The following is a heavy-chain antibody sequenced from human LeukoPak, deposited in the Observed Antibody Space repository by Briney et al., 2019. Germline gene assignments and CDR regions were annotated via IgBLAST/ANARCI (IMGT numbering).Heavy chain of an antibody. J-gene: IGHJ4*02. V-gene: IGHV4-59*01. CDR2: FYHSGST. Sequence: SETLSLTCTVSGDSISSYYWSWIRQPPGKGLEWIGYFYHSGSTNYNPSLKSRVTISADTSKDQFSLKLASVPAADPAVYYCATGYSSTWYYFDYWGQGTLVTVSS. CDR3: ATGYSSTWYYFDY. D-gene: IGHD6-13*01. CDR1: GDSISSYY.